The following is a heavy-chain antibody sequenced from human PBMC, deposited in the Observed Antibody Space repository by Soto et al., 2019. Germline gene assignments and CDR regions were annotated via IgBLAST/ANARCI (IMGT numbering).Heavy chain of an antibody. CDR2: INHSGST. J-gene: IGHJ3*02. Sequence: QLQLQQWGAGLLKPSETLSLTCAVYGGSFSGYYWSWIRQPPGKGLEWIGEINHSGSTNYNPSLKSRVTISVDTSKNQFSLKLSSVTAADTAVYYCARRRSSSHHPRQERTFDIWGQGTMVTVSS. CDR1: GGSFSGYY. CDR3: ARRRSSSHHPRQERTFDI. V-gene: IGHV4-34*01. D-gene: IGHD6-13*01.